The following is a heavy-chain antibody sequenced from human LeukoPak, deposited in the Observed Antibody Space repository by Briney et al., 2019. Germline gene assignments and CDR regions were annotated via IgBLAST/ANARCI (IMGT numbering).Heavy chain of an antibody. CDR2: IYPGDSDT. CDR3: ARSPYGQGRYFQH. J-gene: IGHJ1*01. V-gene: IGHV5-51*01. CDR1: GYSFTSYW. D-gene: IGHD4-17*01. Sequence: GESLKISCKGSGYSFTSYWIGWVRQMPGKGLEWMGIIYPGDSDTRYSPTFQGQVTISADKSISTAYLQWSSLKASDTAMYYCARSPYGQGRYFQHWGQGTLVTVSS.